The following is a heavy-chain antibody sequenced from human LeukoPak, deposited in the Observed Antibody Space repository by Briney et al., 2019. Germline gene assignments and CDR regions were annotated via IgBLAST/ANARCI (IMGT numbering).Heavy chain of an antibody. CDR1: GFTFSSYW. CDR2: VKHDGSEK. Sequence: PGGSLRLSCAASGFTFSSYWMSWVRQAPGKGLEWVANVKHDGSEKHYVDSVKGRLTISRDNAKNSVYLQFNSLRAEDTAVYYCARDAHRDRYFDYWGQGTLVTVSS. CDR3: ARDAHRDRYFDY. J-gene: IGHJ4*02. V-gene: IGHV3-7*01.